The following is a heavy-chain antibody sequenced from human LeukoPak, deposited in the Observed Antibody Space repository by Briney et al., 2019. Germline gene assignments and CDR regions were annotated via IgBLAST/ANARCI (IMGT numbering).Heavy chain of an antibody. CDR1: GFTFSSYA. V-gene: IGHV3-7*01. CDR2: IQQNGNEK. J-gene: IGHJ4*02. D-gene: IGHD4-11*01. CDR3: AREDHSKYEY. Sequence: GGSLRLPCAASGFTFSSYAMSWVRQAPGKGLEWVASIQQNGNEKYYVDSVKGRFTISKDNAKNLLYLQMNSLRAEDTAVYYCAREDHSKYEYWGQGTPVTVSS.